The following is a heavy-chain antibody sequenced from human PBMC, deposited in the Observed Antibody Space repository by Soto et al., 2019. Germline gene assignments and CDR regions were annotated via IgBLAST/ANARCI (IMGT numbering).Heavy chain of an antibody. D-gene: IGHD3-22*01. V-gene: IGHV4-31*03. Sequence: SETLSLTCTVSGGSISSGGSYWSWIRQHPGKGLEWIGHIYSSGTPYYSPSLKSRVFISTDTSKNQFSLKLSSVTAADTAVYYCARDRGDYYDISGYYFDYWGQGTLVTVS. J-gene: IGHJ4*02. CDR3: ARDRGDYYDISGYYFDY. CDR1: GGSISSGGSY. CDR2: IYSSGTP.